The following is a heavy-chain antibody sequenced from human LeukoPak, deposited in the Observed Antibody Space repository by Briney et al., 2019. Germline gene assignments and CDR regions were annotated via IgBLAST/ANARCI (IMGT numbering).Heavy chain of an antibody. CDR2: IKPDGTEK. D-gene: IGHD5-24*01. J-gene: IGHJ4*02. CDR3: ARGGNSSWDY. CDR1: GFTFSNYW. V-gene: IGHV3-7*01. Sequence: GGSLRLSCAASGFTFSNYWMSWVRQAPGKGLEWVANIKPDGTEKYYVDSLKGRFTISRDNAKNSLYLQMNSLRVEDTAVYYCARGGNSSWDYWGQGALVTVSS.